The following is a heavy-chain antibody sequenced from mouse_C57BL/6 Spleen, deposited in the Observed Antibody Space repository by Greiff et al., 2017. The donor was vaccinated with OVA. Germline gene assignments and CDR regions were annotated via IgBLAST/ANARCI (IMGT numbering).Heavy chain of an antibody. Sequence: EVQLVESGGGLVKPGGSLKLSCAASGFTFSSYAMSWVRQTPEKRLEWVATISAGGSYTYYPDNVKGRSTISGDNAKNNLYLQMSHLKSEDTAMYYCESGVTTGPYAMDYWGQGTSVTVSS. CDR2: ISAGGSYT. CDR3: ESGVTTGPYAMDY. CDR1: GFTFSSYA. D-gene: IGHD2-12*01. J-gene: IGHJ4*01. V-gene: IGHV5-4*01.